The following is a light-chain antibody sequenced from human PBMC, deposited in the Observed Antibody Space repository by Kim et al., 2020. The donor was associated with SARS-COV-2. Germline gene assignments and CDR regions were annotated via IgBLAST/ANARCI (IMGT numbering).Light chain of an antibody. CDR2: EDS. V-gene: IGLV3-1*01. CDR3: QTWDSITVV. Sequence: SYELTQPPSVSVSPGQTASITCYGDKLGDKYACWYQQKPGQSPVLVLYEDSKRPSGIPERFSGSNSGNTATLTISGTQAMDEADYYCQTWDSITVVFGGG. CDR1: KLGDKY. J-gene: IGLJ2*01.